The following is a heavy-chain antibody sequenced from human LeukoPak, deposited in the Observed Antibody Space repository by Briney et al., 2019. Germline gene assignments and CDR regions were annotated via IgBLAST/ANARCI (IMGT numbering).Heavy chain of an antibody. Sequence: SETLSLTCTVSGGSISSYYWSWIRQPPGKGLEWIGYIYYSGSTNYNPSLKSRVTISVGTSKNQFSLKLSSVTAADTAVYYCARHKAIEVAPFDYWGQGTLVTVSS. CDR2: IYYSGST. V-gene: IGHV4-59*08. CDR3: ARHKAIEVAPFDY. D-gene: IGHD6-19*01. J-gene: IGHJ4*02. CDR1: GGSISSYY.